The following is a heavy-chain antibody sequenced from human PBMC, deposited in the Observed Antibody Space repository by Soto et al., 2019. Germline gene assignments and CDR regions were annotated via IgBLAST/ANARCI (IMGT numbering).Heavy chain of an antibody. V-gene: IGHV3-7*01. Sequence: EVQLVESGGGLVQPGGSLRLSCAASGFTFTTYWLSWVRQTPGTGLEWLANINQDGRDKYYVDSVKGRFTISRDNAKNSLFLQMNSLTAEDTAVYYCARDRGWDIVVIPASFDSWGQGTLVTVSS. CDR2: INQDGRDK. D-gene: IGHD2-2*01. J-gene: IGHJ4*02. CDR3: ARDRGWDIVVIPASFDS. CDR1: GFTFTTYW.